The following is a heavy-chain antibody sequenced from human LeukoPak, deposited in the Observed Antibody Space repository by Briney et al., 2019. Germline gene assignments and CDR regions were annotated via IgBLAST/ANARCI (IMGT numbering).Heavy chain of an antibody. V-gene: IGHV3-23*01. CDR1: GFTFSDYY. J-gene: IGHJ4*02. Sequence: GGSLRLSCAASGFTFSDYYMSWIRQAPGKGLEWVSAISGSGGSTYYADSVKGRFTISRDNSKNTLYLQMNSLRAEDTAVYYCAKDLWRLTDWGQGTLVTVSS. D-gene: IGHD6-25*01. CDR2: ISGSGGST. CDR3: AKDLWRLTD.